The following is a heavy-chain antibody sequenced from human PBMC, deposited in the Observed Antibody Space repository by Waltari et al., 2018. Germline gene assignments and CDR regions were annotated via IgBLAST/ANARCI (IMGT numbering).Heavy chain of an antibody. V-gene: IGHV4-34*01. J-gene: IGHJ5*02. D-gene: IGHD3-10*01. Sequence: QVQLQQWGAGLLKPSETLSLTCAVYGGSFSGYYWSWIRQPPGKGLEWIGEINHSGSTNYNPSLKSRVTISVDTSKNQFSLKLSSVTAADTAVYYCARGLKILWFGEPNGWFDPWGQGTLVTVSS. CDR1: GGSFSGYY. CDR2: INHSGST. CDR3: ARGLKILWFGEPNGWFDP.